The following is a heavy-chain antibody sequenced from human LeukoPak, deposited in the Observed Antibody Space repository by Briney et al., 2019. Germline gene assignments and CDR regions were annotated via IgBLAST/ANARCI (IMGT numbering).Heavy chain of an antibody. Sequence: SETLSLTCTVSGASISSSNFYWDWIRQSPGKGLEWIGNIYYGETTSYNPSFKSRVTISVDSSKNQFSLKVNSVTAAGTAMYFCVRHYVLHIVGPSYWGQGILVTVSS. J-gene: IGHJ4*02. D-gene: IGHD1-26*01. V-gene: IGHV4-39*01. CDR3: VRHYVLHIVGPSY. CDR1: GASISSSNFY. CDR2: IYYGETT.